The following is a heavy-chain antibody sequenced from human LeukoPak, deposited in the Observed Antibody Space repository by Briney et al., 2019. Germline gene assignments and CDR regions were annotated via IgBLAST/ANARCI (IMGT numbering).Heavy chain of an antibody. D-gene: IGHD3-22*01. CDR1: GYTLTELS. J-gene: IGHJ4*02. CDR3: ATGGKYYYDSSGYYY. Sequence: ASVTVSCEVSGYTLTELSMHWVRQAPGKGLEWMGGFDPEDGETIYAQKFQGRVTMTEDTSTDTAYMELSSLRSEDTAVYYCATGGKYYYDSSGYYYWGQGTLVTVSS. V-gene: IGHV1-24*01. CDR2: FDPEDGET.